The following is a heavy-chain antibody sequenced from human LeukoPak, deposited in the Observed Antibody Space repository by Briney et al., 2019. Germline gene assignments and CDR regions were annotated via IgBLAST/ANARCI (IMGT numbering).Heavy chain of an antibody. D-gene: IGHD5-18*01. CDR2: MNPISGNT. CDR3: ARGPPIRGYRYDYDTGYYYSYSMDV. Sequence: GASVKVSCKASGYTFTSYDINWMRQATGQGLEWMGWMNPISGNTGHAQKFQGRVTMTRDTSISTAYMELSSLRSEDTAVYYCARGPPIRGYRYDYDTGYYYSYSMDVWGKGTTVTISS. V-gene: IGHV1-8*01. CDR1: GYTFTSYD. J-gene: IGHJ6*03.